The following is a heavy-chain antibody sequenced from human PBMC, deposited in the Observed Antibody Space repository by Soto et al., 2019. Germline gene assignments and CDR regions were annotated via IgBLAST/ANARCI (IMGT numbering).Heavy chain of an antibody. CDR1: GGSVSSGSYY. CDR2: IYYSGST. CDR3: ARDSGGWFDP. D-gene: IGHD2-8*02. Sequence: QVKLQESGPGLVKPSETLSLTCTVSGGSVSSGSYYWSWIRQPPGKGLEWIGYIYYSGSTNYNPSLKSRVTISVDTSKNQFSLKLSSVTAADTAVYYCARDSGGWFDPWGQGTLVTVSS. J-gene: IGHJ5*02. V-gene: IGHV4-61*01.